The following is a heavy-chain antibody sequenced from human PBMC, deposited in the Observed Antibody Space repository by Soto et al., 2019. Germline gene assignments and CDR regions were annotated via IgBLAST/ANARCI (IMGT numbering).Heavy chain of an antibody. CDR3: PRSQGSSTSLEIYYYYYYGMDV. J-gene: IGHJ6*02. D-gene: IGHD2-2*01. CDR2: IIPISGTA. CDR1: GGTFSSYA. V-gene: IGHV1-69*01. Sequence: QVQLVQCGAEVKKPGSSVKVSCKASGGTFSSYAISWVRQAPGQGLEWMGGIIPISGTANYAQKFQGRVTITADESTSTVYMGLSSPRSEDTAVYFCPRSQGSSTSLEIYYYYYYGMDVWGQGTTVTVSS.